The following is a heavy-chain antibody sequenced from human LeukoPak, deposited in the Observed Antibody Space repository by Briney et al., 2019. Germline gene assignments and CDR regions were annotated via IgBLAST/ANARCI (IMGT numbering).Heavy chain of an antibody. D-gene: IGHD2-21*02. V-gene: IGHV1-46*01. CDR3: ARSPDPVVTATSFDY. Sequence: ASVKVSCKASGYTFTSYYMHWVRQAPGQGLERMGVINPSGGSTSYAQKFQGRVTMTRDTSTSTVYMELSSLRSEDTAVYYCARSPDPVVTATSFDYWGQGTLVTVSS. J-gene: IGHJ4*02. CDR1: GYTFTSYY. CDR2: INPSGGST.